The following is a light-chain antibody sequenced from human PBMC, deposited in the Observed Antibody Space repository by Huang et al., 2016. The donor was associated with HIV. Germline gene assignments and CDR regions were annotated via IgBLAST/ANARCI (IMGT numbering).Light chain of an antibody. CDR3: LQHLSYPPA. CDR2: AAS. V-gene: IGKV1-17*03. J-gene: IGKJ5*01. Sequence: DIQMTQYPSATSASVGDRVNITCRANQDLKNYLLWFQQKPGKVPKHLIPAASNLPHVFPSRFSDSGSGTEFTLTLSNLQPEDFATYYCLQHLSYPPAFGHGTRLEIK. CDR1: QDLKNY.